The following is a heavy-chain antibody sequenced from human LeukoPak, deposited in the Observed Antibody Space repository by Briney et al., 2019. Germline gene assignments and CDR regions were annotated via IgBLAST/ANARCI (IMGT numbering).Heavy chain of an antibody. D-gene: IGHD3-3*01. CDR3: VRGEWYFES. CDR1: GFNFSDSR. J-gene: IGHJ4*01. CDR2: VNRDGTEK. Sequence: GGSLSLSCVTSGFNFSDSRMTWVRQAPGKGLQWVANVNRDGTEKHFLDSVEGRFTISRDNAKKSLYLQMSSLRPQDTAVYFCVRGEWYFESWGHGTLVTVSS. V-gene: IGHV3-7*04.